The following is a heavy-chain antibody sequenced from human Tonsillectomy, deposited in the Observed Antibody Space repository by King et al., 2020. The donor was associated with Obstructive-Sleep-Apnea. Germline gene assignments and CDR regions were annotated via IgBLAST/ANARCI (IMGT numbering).Heavy chain of an antibody. CDR1: GGSISSGDYY. CDR3: ARANMLTGYSPNWFDP. J-gene: IGHJ5*02. V-gene: IGHV4-31*03. D-gene: IGHD3-9*01. Sequence: QLQESGPGLVKPSQTLSLTCTVSGGSISSGDYYWSWIRQHPGKGLEWIGYIFYSGSTYYNPSLKSRVIISVDTSKKQFSLKLSSVTAADTAVYYCARANMLTGYSPNWFDPWGQGTLVTVSS. CDR2: IFYSGST.